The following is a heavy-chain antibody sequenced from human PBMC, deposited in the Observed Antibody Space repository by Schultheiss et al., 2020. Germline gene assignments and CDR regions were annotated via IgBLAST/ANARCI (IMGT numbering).Heavy chain of an antibody. V-gene: IGHV3-30-3*01. CDR1: GFTFSSYA. CDR2: ISYDGSNK. J-gene: IGHJ4*02. CDR3: AKVLIQLWFFDY. Sequence: GGSLRLSCAASGFTFSSYAMHWVRQAPGKGLEWVAVISYDGSNKYYADSVKGRFTISRDNSKNTLYLQMNSLRAEDTAVYYCAKVLIQLWFFDYWGQGTLVTVSS. D-gene: IGHD5-18*01.